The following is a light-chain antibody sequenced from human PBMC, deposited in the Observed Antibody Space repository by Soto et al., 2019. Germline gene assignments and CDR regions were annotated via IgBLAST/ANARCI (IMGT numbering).Light chain of an antibody. CDR3: LKYNSAPLT. CDR1: LGIIDY. Sequence: DIEMTQSPSSLSASVGDRVTITCRASLGIIDYLAWYQQKPGKVPKLLIYAASTLQTGVPSRFSGSGSRTDFTLTISNLQPEDVATYYCLKYNSAPLTFGGGTKVEIK. CDR2: AAS. V-gene: IGKV1-27*01. J-gene: IGKJ4*01.